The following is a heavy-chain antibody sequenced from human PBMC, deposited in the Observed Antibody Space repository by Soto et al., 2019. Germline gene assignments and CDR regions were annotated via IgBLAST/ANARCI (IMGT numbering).Heavy chain of an antibody. D-gene: IGHD3-22*01. Sequence: SETLSLTCTVSGGSISSYYWSWIRQPAGKGLEWIGRIYTSGSTNYNPSLKSRVTVSVDTSKNQFSLKLSSVTAADTAVYYCARDSFYDSSGYPGAFDIWGQGTMVTVSS. V-gene: IGHV4-4*07. CDR1: GGSISSYY. J-gene: IGHJ3*02. CDR3: ARDSFYDSSGYPGAFDI. CDR2: IYTSGST.